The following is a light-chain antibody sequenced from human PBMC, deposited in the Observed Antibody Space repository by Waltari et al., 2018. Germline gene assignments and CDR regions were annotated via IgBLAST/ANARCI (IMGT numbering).Light chain of an antibody. V-gene: IGKV1-39*01. CDR2: AGS. Sequence: DFQMTQSPSSLFASVGDSVTITCRASQSISTFLNWYQQKPGKVPKLLIYAGSSLQSGVPSRFSGSGSGTDFTLTISSLQPEDFATYYCQQSYSTPTFGQGTKLEIK. CDR1: QSISTF. J-gene: IGKJ2*01. CDR3: QQSYSTPT.